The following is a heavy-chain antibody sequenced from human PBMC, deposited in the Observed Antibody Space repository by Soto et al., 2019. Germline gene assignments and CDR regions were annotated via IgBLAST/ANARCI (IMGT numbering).Heavy chain of an antibody. V-gene: IGHV4-59*01. CDR2: IYYSGST. D-gene: IGHD6-13*01. J-gene: IGHJ4*02. Sequence: ASETLSLTCTVSGGSISSYYWSWIRQPPGKGLEWIGYIYYSGSTNYNPSLKSRVTISVDTSKNQFSLKLSSVTAADTAVYYCARAAAGLFDYWGQGTLVTVSS. CDR3: ARAAAGLFDY. CDR1: GGSISSYY.